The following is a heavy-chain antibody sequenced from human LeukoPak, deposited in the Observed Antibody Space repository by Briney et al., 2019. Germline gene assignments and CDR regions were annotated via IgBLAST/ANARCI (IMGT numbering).Heavy chain of an antibody. CDR2: IDPSDSYT. J-gene: IGHJ6*04. CDR1: GYSFTSYW. D-gene: IGHD3-10*01. V-gene: IGHV5-10-1*01. Sequence: GESLKISCKGSGYSFTSYWISWVRQMPGKGLEWMGRIDPSDSYTNYSPSFQGHVTISADKPISTAYLQWSSLKASDTAMYYCASPGSGSYGFYYYGMDVWGKGTTVTVSS. CDR3: ASPGSGSYGFYYYGMDV.